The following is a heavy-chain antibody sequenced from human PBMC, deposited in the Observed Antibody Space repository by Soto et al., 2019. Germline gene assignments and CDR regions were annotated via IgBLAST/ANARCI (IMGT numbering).Heavy chain of an antibody. Sequence: GGSLRLSCAASGFTFSSYWMSWVRQAPGKGLGWVANIKQDGSEKYYVDSVKGRFTISRDNAKNSLYLQMNSLRAEDTAVYYCASALRGYSYGCFDYWGQGTLVTVSS. CDR3: ASALRGYSYGCFDY. CDR1: GFTFSSYW. J-gene: IGHJ4*02. V-gene: IGHV3-7*01. CDR2: IKQDGSEK. D-gene: IGHD5-18*01.